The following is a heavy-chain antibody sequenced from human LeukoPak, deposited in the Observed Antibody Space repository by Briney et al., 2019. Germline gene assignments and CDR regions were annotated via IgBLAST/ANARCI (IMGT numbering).Heavy chain of an antibody. D-gene: IGHD6-13*01. CDR1: GLTLSSYS. J-gene: IGHJ4*02. V-gene: IGHV3-21*01. Sequence: GGSLRLSCAASGLTLSSYSMNWVRHAPGKALAWVSCISSSSSSIYYADSVKGRFTISRDNAKNTLYLQMNSLRAEDTAVYYCARDRIAAAGTPDYWGQGTLVTVSS. CDR2: ISSSSSSI. CDR3: ARDRIAAAGTPDY.